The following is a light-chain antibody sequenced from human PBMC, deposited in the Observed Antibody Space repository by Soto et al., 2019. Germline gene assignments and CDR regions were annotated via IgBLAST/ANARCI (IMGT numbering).Light chain of an antibody. Sequence: IALTQSPGTLSLSPGERATLSCRASQSVSSYLAWYQQKPGQAPRLLIYDASSRATGIPDRFSGSGSGTDFTLTISRLEAEDFAVYYCQQYGSSPEWTFGQVTKVDI. CDR1: QSVSSY. V-gene: IGKV3-20*01. CDR2: DAS. CDR3: QQYGSSPEWT. J-gene: IGKJ1*01.